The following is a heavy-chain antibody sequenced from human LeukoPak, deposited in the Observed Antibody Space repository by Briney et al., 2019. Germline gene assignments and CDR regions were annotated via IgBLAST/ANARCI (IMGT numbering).Heavy chain of an antibody. J-gene: IGHJ4*02. CDR3: AGEGGEWELLIDY. CDR1: GFTFSSYW. V-gene: IGHV3-7*01. CDR2: IKQDGSEK. D-gene: IGHD1-26*01. Sequence: PGGSLRLSCAASGFTFSSYWMSWVRQAPGKGLEWVANIKQDGSEKYYVDSVKGRFTISRDNAKNSLYLQMNSLRAEDTAVYYCAGEGGEWELLIDYWGQGTLVTVSS.